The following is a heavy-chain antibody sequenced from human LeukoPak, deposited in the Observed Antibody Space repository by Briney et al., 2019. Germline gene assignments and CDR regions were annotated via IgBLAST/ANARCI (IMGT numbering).Heavy chain of an antibody. CDR3: ARQSSYYDSSGRIPYAFDI. CDR2: IYYSGST. V-gene: IGHV4-59*08. CDR1: GGSISSYY. Sequence: SETLSLTCTVSGGSISSYYWSWIRQPRGKGLEGGGDIYYSGSTNYNPSLKSRVTISVDTSKNQFSLRLGSVTAADTAVYYCARQSSYYDSSGRIPYAFDIWGQGTMVTVSS. J-gene: IGHJ3*02. D-gene: IGHD3-22*01.